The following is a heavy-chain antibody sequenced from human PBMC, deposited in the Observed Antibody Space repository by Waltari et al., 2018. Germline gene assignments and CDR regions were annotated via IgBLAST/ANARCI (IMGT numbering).Heavy chain of an antibody. CDR1: GFTFGDYA. CDR3: TRDRWYSSTWYFDY. Sequence: EVQLVESGGDLVQPGRSLRLSCTANGFTFGDYALSWFRQAPGKGLEWVGFIRSKTYGGTAQYAASVKGRFTISRDDSKSIAYLQMSSLKTEDTAVYYCTRDRWYSSTWYFDYWGQGTLVTVSS. J-gene: IGHJ4*02. CDR2: IRSKTYGGTA. D-gene: IGHD2-2*01. V-gene: IGHV3-49*03.